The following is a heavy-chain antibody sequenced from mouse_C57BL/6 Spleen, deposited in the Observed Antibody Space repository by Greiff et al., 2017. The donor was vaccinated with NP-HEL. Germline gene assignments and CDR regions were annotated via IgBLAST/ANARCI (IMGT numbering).Heavy chain of an antibody. D-gene: IGHD1-1*01. J-gene: IGHJ2*01. CDR1: GFSLTSYG. Sequence: VQLQQSGPGLVQPSQCLSITCTVSGFSLTSYGVHWVRQSPGKGLEWLGVIWSGGSTDYNAAFISRLSISKANSKSQVFFKMSSLQADDTAIYYCARKVTTVDYFDYWGQGTTLTVSS. CDR2: IWSGGST. V-gene: IGHV2-2*01. CDR3: ARKVTTVDYFDY.